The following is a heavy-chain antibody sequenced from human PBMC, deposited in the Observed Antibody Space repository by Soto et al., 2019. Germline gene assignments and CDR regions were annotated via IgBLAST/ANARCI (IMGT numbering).Heavy chain of an antibody. CDR3: ARDKRDLRFLEWSYYFDY. V-gene: IGHV3-30-3*01. CDR1: GFTFSSCA. Sequence: QVPLVESGGGVVQPGRSLRLSCAASGFTFSSCAMHWVRQAPGKGLEWVALISYDGSNKYYADSVKGRFTISRDNSNNPLYLQLNILRTEDTAVYYCARDKRDLRFLEWSYYFDYWGQGTLVTVSS. CDR2: ISYDGSNK. J-gene: IGHJ4*02. D-gene: IGHD3-3*01.